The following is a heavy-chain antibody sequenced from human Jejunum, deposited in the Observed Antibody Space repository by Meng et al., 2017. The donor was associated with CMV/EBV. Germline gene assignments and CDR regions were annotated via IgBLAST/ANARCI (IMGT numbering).Heavy chain of an antibody. CDR3: TRQIVLTSQTRDY. CDR2: INPINGAT. CDR1: GYTFSAYS. Sequence: ASGYTFSAYSMHCVRQAPGQGLEWMGRINPINGATDFAPKFQGRVAITADLSINTAYLELIRLTSHDTAVYFCTRQIVLTSQTRDYWGQGSLVTVSS. J-gene: IGHJ4*02. V-gene: IGHV1-2*06. D-gene: IGHD2/OR15-2a*01.